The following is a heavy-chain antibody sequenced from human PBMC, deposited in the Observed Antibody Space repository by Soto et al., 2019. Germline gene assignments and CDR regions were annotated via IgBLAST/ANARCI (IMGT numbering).Heavy chain of an antibody. CDR2: IYYSGST. CDR3: AGYSITIFGVVPPGFDP. Sequence: PSETLSLTCTVSGGSISSGGYNWSWIRQHPGKGPEWIGYIYYSGSTYYNPSLKSRVTISVDTSKNQFSLKLSSVTAADTAVYYCAGYSITIFGVVPPGFDPWGQGTLVTVSS. J-gene: IGHJ5*02. V-gene: IGHV4-31*03. CDR1: GGSISSGGYN. D-gene: IGHD3-3*01.